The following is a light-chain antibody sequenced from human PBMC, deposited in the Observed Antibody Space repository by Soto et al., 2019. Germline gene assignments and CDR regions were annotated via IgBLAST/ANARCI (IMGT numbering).Light chain of an antibody. CDR1: SSDVGGYNS. CDR3: SSFTSDITYV. CDR2: DVT. Sequence: QSALTXPASVSGSPGQSITISCTGTSSDVGGYNSVSWYRQDPGKAPKLMIYDVTNRPSGVSDRFSGSKSGNTASLTISGLQAEDEADYYCSSFTSDITYVFGTGTKVPVL. V-gene: IGLV2-14*01. J-gene: IGLJ1*01.